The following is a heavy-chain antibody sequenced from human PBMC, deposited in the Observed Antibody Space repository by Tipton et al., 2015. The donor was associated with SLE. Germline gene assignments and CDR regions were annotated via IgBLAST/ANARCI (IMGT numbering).Heavy chain of an antibody. Sequence: TLSLTCTVSGYSITSGYYWGWVRQPPGKGLEWIASIIYSGNTYYHPSLKSRVTISVDTSKNQFSLNLSSVTAADTALYYCARTTAGFDFWGQGMLVTVSS. J-gene: IGHJ4*02. CDR3: ARTTAGFDF. V-gene: IGHV4-38-2*02. D-gene: IGHD1-1*01. CDR2: IIYSGNT. CDR1: GYSITSGYY.